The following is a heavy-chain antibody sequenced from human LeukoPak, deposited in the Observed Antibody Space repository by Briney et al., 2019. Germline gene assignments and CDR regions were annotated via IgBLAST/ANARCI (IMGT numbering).Heavy chain of an antibody. D-gene: IGHD3-3*01. V-gene: IGHV3-21*01. J-gene: IGHJ5*02. CDR1: GFTFSDYS. Sequence: GGSLRLSCAASGFTFSDYSFNWVRQAPGKGLEWLSSISSGRSYIYYADSVKGRFTISRDNAKKSVFLQMNSLRAEDTAVYCCARDRDLGVGNWFDPWGQGTLVTVSS. CDR2: ISSGRSYI. CDR3: ARDRDLGVGNWFDP.